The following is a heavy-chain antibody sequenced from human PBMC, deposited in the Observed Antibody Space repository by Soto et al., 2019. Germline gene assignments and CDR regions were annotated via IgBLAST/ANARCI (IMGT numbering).Heavy chain of an antibody. Sequence: QLQLQESGPGLVKPSETLSLTCTVSGGSISSSSYYWGWIRQPPGKGLEWIGSIYYSGSTYYNPSLKSRVTTSLDTSMNQCSLKLSSVTAADTAVYYCARRVALGPPPRNYYGMDVWGQGTTVTVSS. CDR1: GGSISSSSYY. D-gene: IGHD2-15*01. V-gene: IGHV4-39*01. CDR2: IYYSGST. J-gene: IGHJ6*02. CDR3: ARRVALGPPPRNYYGMDV.